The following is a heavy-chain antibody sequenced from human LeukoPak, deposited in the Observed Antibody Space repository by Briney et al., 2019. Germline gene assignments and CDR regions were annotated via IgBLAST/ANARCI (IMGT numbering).Heavy chain of an antibody. D-gene: IGHD2-2*01. CDR2: IIPIPGIA. V-gene: IGHV1-69*04. Sequence: SVKVSCKASGGTFSSYAISWVRQAPGQGLEWMGRIIPIPGIANYAQKFQGRVTITADKSTSTAYMELSSLRSEDTAVYYCARGREYQLLGDYWGQGTLVTVSS. CDR1: GGTFSSYA. J-gene: IGHJ4*02. CDR3: ARGREYQLLGDY.